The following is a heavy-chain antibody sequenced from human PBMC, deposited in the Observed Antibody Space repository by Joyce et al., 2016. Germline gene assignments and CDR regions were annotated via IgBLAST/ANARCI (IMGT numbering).Heavy chain of an antibody. V-gene: IGHV3-7*01. CDR3: ARDRGWFGMDI. CDR1: GFPFSRFW. Sequence: DVQLVESGGGLVQPGGSLRLSCAASGFPFSRFWMMWVRQAPGKGLEGVANINKDATEIYYVDSVKGRFTASRDNAKNSLYLQMNNLRAEDRAVYYCARDRGWFGMDIWGQGATVTVSS. J-gene: IGHJ6*02. CDR2: INKDATEI. D-gene: IGHD2-15*01.